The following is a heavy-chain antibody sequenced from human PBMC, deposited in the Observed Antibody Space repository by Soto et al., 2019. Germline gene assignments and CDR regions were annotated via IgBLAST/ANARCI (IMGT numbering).Heavy chain of an antibody. J-gene: IGHJ4*02. D-gene: IGHD3-10*01. V-gene: IGHV4-31*03. Sequence: PSETLSLTCTVSGGSISSGGYYWSWIRQHPGKGLEWIGYIYYSGSTYYNPSLKSRVTISVDTSKNQFSLKLSSVTAADTAVYYCARARGTAGSFDYWGQGTLVTVSS. CDR3: ARARGTAGSFDY. CDR2: IYYSGST. CDR1: GGSISSGGYY.